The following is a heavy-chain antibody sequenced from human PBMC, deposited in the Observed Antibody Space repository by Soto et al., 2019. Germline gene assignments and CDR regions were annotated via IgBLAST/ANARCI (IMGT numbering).Heavy chain of an antibody. CDR2: IDPSDSYT. CDR3: ARQAHPIIAADGNYYYYGMDV. Sequence: GESLKISCKGSGYSFTSYWISWVRQMPGKGLEWMGRIDPSDSYTNYSPSFQGHVTISADKSISTAYLQWSSLKASDTAMYYCARQAHPIIAADGNYYYYGMDVWRQGTTVTVSS. CDR1: GYSFTSYW. V-gene: IGHV5-10-1*01. D-gene: IGHD6-13*01. J-gene: IGHJ6*02.